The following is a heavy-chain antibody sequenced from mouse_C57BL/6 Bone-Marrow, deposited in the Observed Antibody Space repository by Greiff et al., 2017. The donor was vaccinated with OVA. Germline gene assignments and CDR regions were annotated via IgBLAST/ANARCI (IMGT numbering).Heavy chain of an antibody. Sequence: EVQLQQSGAELVRPGASVKLSCTASGFNIKDDYMHWVKQRPEQGLEWIGWIDTENGDTEYASKFQGKATITADTSSNTAYLQLSSLTSEDTAVYYCTANWDWFAYWGQGTLVTVSA. CDR3: TANWDWFAY. D-gene: IGHD4-1*02. V-gene: IGHV14-4*01. J-gene: IGHJ3*01. CDR2: IDTENGDT. CDR1: GFNIKDDY.